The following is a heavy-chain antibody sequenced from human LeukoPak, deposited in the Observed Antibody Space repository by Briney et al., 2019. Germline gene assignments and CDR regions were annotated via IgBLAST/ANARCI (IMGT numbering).Heavy chain of an antibody. Sequence: GGSLRLSCAASGFTFSNYALHWVRQAPGKGLEWVAVISYNGRNKYYADSVKGRFTISRDSSTNTLYLQMNSLRADDTAVYYCARGRGILWSGYYTSSKLNAFDIWGQGTMVTVSS. CDR2: ISYNGRNK. D-gene: IGHD3-3*01. CDR1: GFTFSNYA. V-gene: IGHV3-30*04. J-gene: IGHJ3*02. CDR3: ARGRGILWSGYYTSSKLNAFDI.